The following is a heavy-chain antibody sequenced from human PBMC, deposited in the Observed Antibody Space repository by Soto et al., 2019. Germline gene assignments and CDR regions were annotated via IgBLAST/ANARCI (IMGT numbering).Heavy chain of an antibody. Sequence: QVQLVQSGAEVQKPGSSVKVSCKASGGIFSTYAISWLRQAPGQGLEWMGGIIPLFGTPNYAQRFPDRVTITADESTNTAYMEPSRLSTEDTAVYYCARDRDDYGSGNYYNRIDFWGQGTLVTVSS. V-gene: IGHV1-69*01. CDR1: GGIFSTYA. CDR2: IIPLFGTP. CDR3: ARDRDDYGSGNYYNRIDF. J-gene: IGHJ4*02. D-gene: IGHD3-10*01.